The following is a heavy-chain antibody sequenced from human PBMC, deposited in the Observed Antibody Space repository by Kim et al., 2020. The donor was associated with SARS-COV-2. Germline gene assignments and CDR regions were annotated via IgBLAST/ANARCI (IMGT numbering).Heavy chain of an antibody. CDR2: STI. Sequence: STIYYAASVQGRFTISRDNAKNSLYLQMNSLRDEDTAIYYCARDGHGMDVWGQGTTVTVSS. J-gene: IGHJ6*02. CDR3: ARDGHGMDV. V-gene: IGHV3-48*02.